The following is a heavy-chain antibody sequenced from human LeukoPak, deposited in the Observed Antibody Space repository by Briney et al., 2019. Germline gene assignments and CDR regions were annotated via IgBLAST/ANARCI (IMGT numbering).Heavy chain of an antibody. Sequence: ASVKVSCKASGYTFTSYGISWVRQAPGQGLEWMGWISAYNGNTNYAQKLQGRVTMTTDTSTSTAYMELRSLRSDDTAVYYCARHLGYCSGGSCYYHYYYYYYMDVWGKGTTVTVSS. D-gene: IGHD2-15*01. V-gene: IGHV1-18*01. CDR2: ISAYNGNT. CDR1: GYTFTSYG. J-gene: IGHJ6*03. CDR3: ARHLGYCSGGSCYYHYYYYYYMDV.